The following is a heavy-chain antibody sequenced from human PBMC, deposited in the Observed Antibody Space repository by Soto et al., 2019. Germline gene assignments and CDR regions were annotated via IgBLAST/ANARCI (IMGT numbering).Heavy chain of an antibody. CDR2: ISYDGRNQ. V-gene: IGHV3-30*18. CDR3: AKDRYYYGSGSYGPRIDY. Sequence: QLQLVASGGGVVQPGRSLRLSCAASGFTFTNYGIHWVRQTPGKGLEWVAVISYDGRNQYYADSVKGRFTISKDISKNMVYLQMNSLRADDTAMYHCAKDRYYYGSGSYGPRIDYWGQGTLVIVSS. J-gene: IGHJ4*02. CDR1: GFTFTNYG. D-gene: IGHD3-10*01.